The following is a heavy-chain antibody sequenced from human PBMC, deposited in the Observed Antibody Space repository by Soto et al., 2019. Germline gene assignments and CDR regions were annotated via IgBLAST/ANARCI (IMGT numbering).Heavy chain of an antibody. J-gene: IGHJ3*02. V-gene: IGHV3-13*01. CDR2: IGTAGDT. Sequence: GGSLRLSCAASGFTFSSYDMHWVRQATGKGLEWVSAIGTAGDTYYPGSVKGRFTISRENAKNSLYLQMNSLRAGDTAVYYCARGGTKGAFDIWGQGTMVTVSS. CDR3: ARGGTKGAFDI. CDR1: GFTFSSYD. D-gene: IGHD3-16*01.